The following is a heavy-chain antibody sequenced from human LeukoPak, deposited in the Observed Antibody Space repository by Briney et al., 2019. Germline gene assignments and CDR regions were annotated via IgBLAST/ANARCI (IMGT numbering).Heavy chain of an antibody. V-gene: IGHV4-31*03. D-gene: IGHD6-19*01. Sequence: PSETLSLTCTVSGGSISSGGYYWRWIRQHPGKGLEWIGYIYYSGSTYYNPSLKSRVTISVDTSKNQFSLKLSSVTAADTAVYYCAQGFAGGWPSCYFDYWGQGTLVIVSS. CDR2: IYYSGST. J-gene: IGHJ4*02. CDR3: AQGFAGGWPSCYFDY. CDR1: GGSISSGGYY.